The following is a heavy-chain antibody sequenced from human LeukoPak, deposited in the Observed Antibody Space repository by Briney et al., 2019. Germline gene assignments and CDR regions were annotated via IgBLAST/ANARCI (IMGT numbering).Heavy chain of an antibody. CDR1: GGSISSYY. CDR3: ARWYYYDSSGYYYRYYYYGLDV. Sequence: SETLSLTCTVPGGSISSYYWSWIRQPPGKGLEWIGEINHRGSTNYNPSLTSRVSISVDTSKNQFSLKLSSVTAADTAVYYCARWYYYDSSGYYYRYYYYGLDVWGQGTTVTVSS. J-gene: IGHJ6*02. D-gene: IGHD3-22*01. CDR2: INHRGST. V-gene: IGHV4-34*01.